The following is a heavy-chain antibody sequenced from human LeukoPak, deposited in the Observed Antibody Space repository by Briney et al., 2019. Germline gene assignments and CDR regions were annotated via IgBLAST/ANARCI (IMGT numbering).Heavy chain of an antibody. CDR1: GGSFSGYY. V-gene: IGHV4-34*01. CDR2: INHSGST. Sequence: PSETLSLTCAVYGGSFSGYYWSWIRQPPGKGLEWIGEINHSGSTNYNPSLKSRVTISVDTSKNQFSLKLSSVTAADTAVYYCAKNGQSGFSFDPWGQGTLVTVSS. CDR3: AKNGQSGFSFDP. D-gene: IGHD3-3*01. J-gene: IGHJ5*02.